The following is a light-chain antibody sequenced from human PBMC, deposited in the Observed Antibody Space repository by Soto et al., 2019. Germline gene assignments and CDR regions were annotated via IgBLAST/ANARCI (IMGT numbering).Light chain of an antibody. Sequence: EIVMTQSPLSLPVTPGEPASISCRSSQSLLHSNGYNYLDWYMQKPGQSPQLLIYLGSNRASGVPDRFSGSGSGTDFTLKISRVQAEDIGIYYCMVTLQTPHTFGLGTKLEIK. J-gene: IGKJ2*01. CDR3: MVTLQTPHT. CDR1: QSLLHSNGYNY. CDR2: LGS. V-gene: IGKV2-28*01.